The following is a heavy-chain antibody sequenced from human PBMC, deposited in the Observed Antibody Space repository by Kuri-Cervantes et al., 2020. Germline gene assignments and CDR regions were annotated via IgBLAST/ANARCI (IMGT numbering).Heavy chain of an antibody. CDR3: ARVALGGVFFGY. CDR1: GGSFSGYY. J-gene: IGHJ4*02. CDR2: INHSGST. D-gene: IGHD2-8*02. V-gene: IGHV4-34*01. Sequence: SQTLSLTCAVYGGSFSGYYWSWIRQPPGKGLEWIGEINHSGSTNYNPSLKSRVTISVDTSKNQFSLKLSSVTAADTAVYYCARVALGGVFFGYWGQGTLVTVSS.